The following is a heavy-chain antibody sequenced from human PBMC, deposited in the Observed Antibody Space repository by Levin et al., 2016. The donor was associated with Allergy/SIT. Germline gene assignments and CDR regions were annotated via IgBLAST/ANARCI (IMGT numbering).Heavy chain of an antibody. CDR3: ARVRIYDYVWGSYPTASHYFDY. Sequence: WIRQPPGKGLEWIGYIYYSGSTNYNPSLKSRVTISVDTSKNQFSLKLSSVTAADTAVYYCARVRIYDYVWGSYPTASHYFDYWGQGTLVTVSS. CDR2: IYYSGST. J-gene: IGHJ4*02. V-gene: IGHV4-59*01. D-gene: IGHD3-16*02.